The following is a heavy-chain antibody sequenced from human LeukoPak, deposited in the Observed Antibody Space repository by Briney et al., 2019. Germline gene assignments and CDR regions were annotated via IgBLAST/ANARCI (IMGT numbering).Heavy chain of an antibody. CDR1: GFTFSSYS. V-gene: IGHV3-21*01. J-gene: IGHJ4*02. D-gene: IGHD1-26*01. Sequence: GGSLRLSCAASGFTFSSYSMNWVRQAPGKGLEWVSSISSSSSYIYYADSVKGRFTISRDNAKNSLYLQMNSLRAEDTAVYYCARDEVSTGSYSVFDYWGQGTLVTVSS. CDR3: ARDEVSTGSYSVFDY. CDR2: ISSSSSYI.